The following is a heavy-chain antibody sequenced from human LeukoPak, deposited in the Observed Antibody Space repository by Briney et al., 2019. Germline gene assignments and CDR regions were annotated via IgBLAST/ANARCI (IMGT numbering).Heavy chain of an antibody. V-gene: IGHV3-48*04. D-gene: IGHD3-10*02. CDR3: AELGITMIGGV. CDR2: ISSSGSTI. Sequence: GGSLRLSCATSGFTFSAYSMNWVRQAPGKGLEWVSYISSSGSTIYYADSVKGRFTISRDNAKNSLYLQMNSLRAEDTAVYYCAELGITMIGGVWGKGTTVTISS. CDR1: GFTFSAYS. J-gene: IGHJ6*04.